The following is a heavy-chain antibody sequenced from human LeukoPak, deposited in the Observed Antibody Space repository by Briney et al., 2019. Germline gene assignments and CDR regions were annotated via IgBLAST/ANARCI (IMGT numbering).Heavy chain of an antibody. D-gene: IGHD2-2*01. CDR3: ARLYCSSTSCSRGYSYGYFDY. Sequence: GGSLRLSCAASGFTFSSYSMNWVRQAPGKGLEWVSSISSSSSYTYYADSVKGRFTISRDNAKNSLYLQMNSLRAEDTAVYYGARLYCSSTSCSRGYSYGYFDYWGRGTLVTVSS. J-gene: IGHJ4*02. V-gene: IGHV3-21*01. CDR1: GFTFSSYS. CDR2: ISSSSSYT.